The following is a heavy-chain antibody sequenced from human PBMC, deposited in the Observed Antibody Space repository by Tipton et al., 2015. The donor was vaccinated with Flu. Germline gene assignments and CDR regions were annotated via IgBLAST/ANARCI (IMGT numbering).Heavy chain of an antibody. CDR3: ARKWGQNAFDI. CDR1: GFTVSSNY. J-gene: IGHJ3*02. CDR2: IKQDGSEK. Sequence: GSLRLSCAASGFTVSSNYMSWVRQAPGKGLEWVANIKQDGSEKYYVDSVEGRFTISRDNAKNSLYLQMNSLRAEDTAVYYCARKWGQNAFDIWGQGTMVTVSS. V-gene: IGHV3-7*01. D-gene: IGHD1-26*01.